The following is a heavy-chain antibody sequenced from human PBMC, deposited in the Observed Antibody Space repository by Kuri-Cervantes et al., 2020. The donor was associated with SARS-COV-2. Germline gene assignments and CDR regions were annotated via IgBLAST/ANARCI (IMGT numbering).Heavy chain of an antibody. Sequence: LSLTCAASGFTFSSYAMHWVRQAPGKGLEWVAVISYDGSNKYYADSVKGRFTISRDNSKNTLYLQMNSLRAEDTAVYYCAGERREDYSNYGWYFDLWGRGTLVTVSS. CDR3: AGERREDYSNYGWYFDL. CDR2: ISYDGSNK. CDR1: GFTFSSYA. J-gene: IGHJ2*01. D-gene: IGHD4-11*01. V-gene: IGHV3-30-3*01.